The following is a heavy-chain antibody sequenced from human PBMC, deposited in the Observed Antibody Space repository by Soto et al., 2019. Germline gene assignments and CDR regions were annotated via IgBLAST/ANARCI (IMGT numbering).Heavy chain of an antibody. J-gene: IGHJ5*02. CDR1: GGSISSYY. V-gene: IGHV4-59*01. CDR2: IYYSGST. Sequence: NPSETLSLTCTVSGGSISSYYWSWIRQPPGKGLEWIGYIYYSGSTNYNPSLKSRVTISVDTSKNQFSLKLSSVTAADTAVYYCARLYDSSGYYPYNWFDPWGQGTLVTVSS. D-gene: IGHD3-22*01. CDR3: ARLYDSSGYYPYNWFDP.